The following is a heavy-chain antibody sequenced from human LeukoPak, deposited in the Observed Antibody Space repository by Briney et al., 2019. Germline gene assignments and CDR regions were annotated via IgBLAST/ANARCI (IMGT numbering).Heavy chain of an antibody. CDR1: GFTFSSYS. D-gene: IGHD6-13*01. J-gene: IGHJ4*02. Sequence: PGGSLRLSCAASGFTFSSYSMNWVRQAPGKGLEWVSHIGSSTSTIYCADSVKGRFTISRDNAKNSLYLQMNSLRAEDTAVYYCTRDWAAAGRVFDYWGQGTLVTVSS. V-gene: IGHV3-48*01. CDR2: IGSSTSTI. CDR3: TRDWAAAGRVFDY.